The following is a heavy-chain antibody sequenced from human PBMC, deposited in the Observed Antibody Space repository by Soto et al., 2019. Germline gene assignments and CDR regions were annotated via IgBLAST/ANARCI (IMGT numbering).Heavy chain of an antibody. CDR2: IYYSGST. CDR3: ARARSSGRIFDY. V-gene: IGHV4-61*01. Sequence: SETLSLTCGVSGGSVDSDPFSWSWIRQSPGKGLEWIGYIYYSGSTDYNPSLKSRVTISIDTSKDQFSLNLSSVTAADTALYYCARARSSGRIFDYWGQGTLVTVSS. CDR1: GGSVDSDPFS. D-gene: IGHD6-19*01. J-gene: IGHJ4*02.